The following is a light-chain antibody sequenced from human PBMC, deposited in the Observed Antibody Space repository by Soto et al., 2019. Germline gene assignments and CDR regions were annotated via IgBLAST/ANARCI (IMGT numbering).Light chain of an antibody. CDR2: DVN. CDR1: SSDVGGYNY. CDR3: CSYATGSVYV. V-gene: IGLV2-14*01. J-gene: IGLJ1*01. Sequence: QSALTHPASVSGSPGQSITISCTGTSSDVGGYNYVSWYQQHPGKVPKLMMFDVNNRPSGVSNRFSGSKSGNTASLTISGLQAEDEAGYVCCSYATGSVYVFGTGTKVTVL.